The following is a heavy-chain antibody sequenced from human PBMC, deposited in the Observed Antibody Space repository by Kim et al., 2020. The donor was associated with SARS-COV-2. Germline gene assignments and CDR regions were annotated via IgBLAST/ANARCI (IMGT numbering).Heavy chain of an antibody. V-gene: IGHV4-59*01. CDR3: ARGFDY. Sequence: SETLSLTCTVSDDSISSYYWSWIRQPPGKGLEWIGYIYYSGSTNYNPSLKSRVTISVDTSKNQFSLKLSSVTAADTAVYYCARGFDYWGQGTLVTVSS. J-gene: IGHJ4*02. CDR2: IYYSGST. CDR1: DDSISSYY.